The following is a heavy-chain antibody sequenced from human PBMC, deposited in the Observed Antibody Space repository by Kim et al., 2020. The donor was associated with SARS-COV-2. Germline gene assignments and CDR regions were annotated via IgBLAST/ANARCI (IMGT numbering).Heavy chain of an antibody. J-gene: IGHJ6*02. CDR3: AKDISRGVNIVVVPAARKHYRMYV. D-gene: IGHD2-2*01. CDR1: GFTFDDYA. V-gene: IGHV3-43*02. CDR2: ISGDGGST. Sequence: GGSLRLSCAASGFTFDDYAMHWVRQAPGKGLEWVSLISGDGGSTYYADSVKGRFTISRDNSKNSLYLQMNSLRTEDTALYYCAKDISRGVNIVVVPAARKHYRMYVCGRRTTLA.